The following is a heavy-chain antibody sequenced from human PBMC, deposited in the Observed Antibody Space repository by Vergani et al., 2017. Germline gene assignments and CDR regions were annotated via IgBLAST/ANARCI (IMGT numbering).Heavy chain of an antibody. CDR3: AKLYCSSTSCYPPNWFDP. J-gene: IGHJ5*02. Sequence: EVQLLESGGGLVQPGGSLRLSCAASGFTFSSYAMSWVRQAPGKGLEWVSAISGSGGSTYYADSVKGRFTISRDNSKNTLYLQMNSLRAEDTAVYYCAKLYCSSTSCYPPNWFDPWGQGTLVTVSS. D-gene: IGHD2-2*01. CDR1: GFTFSSYA. CDR2: ISGSGGST. V-gene: IGHV3-23*01.